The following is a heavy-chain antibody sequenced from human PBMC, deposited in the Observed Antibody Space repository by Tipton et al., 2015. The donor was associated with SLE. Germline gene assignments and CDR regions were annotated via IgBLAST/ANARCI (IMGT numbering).Heavy chain of an antibody. CDR1: GGSISSGGYW. J-gene: IGHJ3*01. D-gene: IGHD1-14*01. CDR2: IYYSGSTS. CDR3: ARRYRNPAPDSLDL. V-gene: IGHV4-31*03. Sequence: TLSLTCTVSGGSISSGGYWWSWIRQHPEKGLEWIGYIYYSGSTSSYKSSLKSRITISVDTSKNQFSLTLGSVTAADTAVYYCARRYRNPAPDSLDLWGLGTVVTVSS.